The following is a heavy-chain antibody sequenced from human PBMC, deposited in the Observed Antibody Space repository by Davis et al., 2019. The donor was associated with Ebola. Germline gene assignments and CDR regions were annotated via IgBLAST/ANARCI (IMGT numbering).Heavy chain of an antibody. D-gene: IGHD5-18*01. CDR2: LNPSGST. V-gene: IGHV4-34*01. J-gene: IGHJ4*02. CDR1: AGSFSGYY. CDR3: ARGRRYSYGPPRY. Sequence: SETLSPTCPLYAGSFSGYYWSWIRQPPGKGLEWTRELNPSGSTNYNPSLKSRVTISVDTSKNQFSLKLSSVTAADTAVYYCARGRRYSYGPPRYWGQGTLVTVSS.